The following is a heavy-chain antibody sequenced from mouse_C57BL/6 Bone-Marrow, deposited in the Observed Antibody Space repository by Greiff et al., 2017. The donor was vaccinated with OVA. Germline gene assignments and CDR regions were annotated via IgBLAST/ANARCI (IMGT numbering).Heavy chain of an antibody. CDR1: GYSITSDY. CDR2: ISYSGST. Sequence: DVKLVESGPGLAKPSQTLSLTCSVTGYSITSDYWNLIRKFPGNKLEYMGYISYSGSTYYNPSLKSRISITRDTSKNQYYLQLNSVTTEDTATYYCARWRDVRDFDYWGQGTTLTVSS. V-gene: IGHV3-8*01. D-gene: IGHD3-3*01. J-gene: IGHJ2*01. CDR3: ARWRDVRDFDY.